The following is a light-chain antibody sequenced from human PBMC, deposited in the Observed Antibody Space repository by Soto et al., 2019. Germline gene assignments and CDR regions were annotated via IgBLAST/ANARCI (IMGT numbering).Light chain of an antibody. J-gene: IGLJ2*01. CDR2: DVT. CDR1: SADVGGYDF. CDR3: CSFAGSHVA. V-gene: IGLV2-11*01. Sequence: QSVLTQPRSVSGSPGQSVTISCTGTSADVGGYDFVSWYQQLPGKAPKLMIYDVTKRPSGVPDRFSGSKSGNTASLTISGLQAEDEADYYCCSFAGSHVAFGGGTKLTVL.